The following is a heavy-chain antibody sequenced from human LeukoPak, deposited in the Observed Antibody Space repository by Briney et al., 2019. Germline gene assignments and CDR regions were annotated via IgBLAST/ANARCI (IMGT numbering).Heavy chain of an antibody. J-gene: IGHJ4*02. Sequence: ASVKVSCKASGYSFTDYYMHWVRQAPGQGLEWMGWINPNSGGTNYAQKFQGRVTMTRDTSISTAYMELSRLRSGDTAVYYCARGPFSYYDSSGYGYFDYWGQGTLVTVSS. D-gene: IGHD3-22*01. CDR2: INPNSGGT. CDR1: GYSFTDYY. V-gene: IGHV1-2*02. CDR3: ARGPFSYYDSSGYGYFDY.